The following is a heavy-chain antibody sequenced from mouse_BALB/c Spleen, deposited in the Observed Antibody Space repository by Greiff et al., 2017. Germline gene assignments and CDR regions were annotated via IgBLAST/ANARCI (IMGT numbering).Heavy chain of an antibody. J-gene: IGHJ4*01. CDR3: ARDSSGPYAMDY. CDR2: IDPANGHT. V-gene: IGHV14-3*02. Sequence: EVQLQQSGAELVKPGASVKLSCTASGFNIKDTYMHWVKQRPEQGLEWIGRIDPANGHTNYDPKFQGKATITADTSSNTAYLQLSSLTSEDTAVYYCARDSSGPYAMDYWGQGTSVTVSS. D-gene: IGHD3-2*01. CDR1: GFNIKDTY.